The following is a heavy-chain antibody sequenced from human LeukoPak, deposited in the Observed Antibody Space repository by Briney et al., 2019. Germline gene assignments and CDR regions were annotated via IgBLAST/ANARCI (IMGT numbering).Heavy chain of an antibody. D-gene: IGHD3-3*01. CDR2: IYYSGGI. CDR3: ARLRKKGYYYYYGMDV. V-gene: IGHV4-28*05. CDR1: GYSISTSNY. Sequence: SETLSLTCSVSGYSISTSNYWAWIRQPPGRGLEWIGHIYYSGGIYYNPSLKSRVTMSVDTSRNQFSLKLSSVTAADTAVYYCARLRKKGYYYYYGMDVWGQGTTVTVSS. J-gene: IGHJ6*02.